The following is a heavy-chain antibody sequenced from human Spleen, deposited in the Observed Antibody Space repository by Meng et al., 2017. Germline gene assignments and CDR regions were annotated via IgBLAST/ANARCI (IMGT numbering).Heavy chain of an antibody. CDR3: ARGNVATFLGY. CDR2: INHSGST. J-gene: IGHJ4*02. D-gene: IGHD5-12*01. Sequence: QVQLQQWGAELLKPSETLSLTCAVYGGSFSGYYWTWIRQPPGKGLESIGEINHSGSTNYNPSLKSRVTISVDTSKNQFSLNLRSVTAADTAVYYCARGNVATFLGYWGQGTLVTVSS. V-gene: IGHV4-34*01. CDR1: GGSFSGYY.